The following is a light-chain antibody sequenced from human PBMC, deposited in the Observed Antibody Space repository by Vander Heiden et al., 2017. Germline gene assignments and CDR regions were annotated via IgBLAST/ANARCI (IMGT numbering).Light chain of an antibody. J-gene: IGKJ3*01. V-gene: IGKV1-13*02. Sequence: AIQLTQSPSSLSALVGDRVTITCRASQGISSGVAWYQQKPGKAPKFLIYDASSFESGVPSRFSDSGYGTDFTLTISSLQPEDFATYFCQQFDSYPLAFGRGTKVDIK. CDR1: QGISSG. CDR2: DAS. CDR3: QQFDSYPLA.